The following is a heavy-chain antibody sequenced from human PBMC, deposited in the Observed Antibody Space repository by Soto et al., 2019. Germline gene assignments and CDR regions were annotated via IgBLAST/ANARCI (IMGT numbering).Heavy chain of an antibody. Sequence: PGESLKISCKGSGYSFTSYWISWVRQMPGKGLEWMGRIDPSDSYTNYSPSFQGHVTISADKSISTAYLQWSSLKASDSAMYYCARHGTPPQPTDYWGPGTLVTVSS. V-gene: IGHV5-10-1*01. J-gene: IGHJ4*02. CDR1: GYSFTSYW. D-gene: IGHD6-13*01. CDR2: IDPSDSYT. CDR3: ARHGTPPQPTDY.